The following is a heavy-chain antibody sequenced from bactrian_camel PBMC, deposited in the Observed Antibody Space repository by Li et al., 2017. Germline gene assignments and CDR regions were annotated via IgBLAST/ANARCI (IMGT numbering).Heavy chain of an antibody. CDR2: TGLDGMA. CDR1: DNVSKYY. Sequence: HVQLVESGGDSVTPGGSLRLSCAASDNVSKYYMAWFRQAPGKEREGVAATGLDGMATYADSVKGRFTISRDNAKDTLYLQMNSLKIEDTAVYYCALGSSRQATMTARGKGTQVTVS. J-gene: IGHJ4*01. D-gene: IGHD3*01. V-gene: IGHV3S53*01.